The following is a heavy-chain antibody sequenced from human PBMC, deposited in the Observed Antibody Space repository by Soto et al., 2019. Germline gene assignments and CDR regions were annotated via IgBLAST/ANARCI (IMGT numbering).Heavy chain of an antibody. CDR3: ESSTTVTTKYFQH. D-gene: IGHD4-17*01. Sequence: QLQLQESGPGLVKPSETLSLTCTVSGGSISSSSYYWGWIRQPPGKGLEWIGSIYYSGSTYYHPSLESRVTTSVDTSKNQFSLKLSSVTAADTAVYYCESSTTVTTKYFQHWGQGTLVTVSS. V-gene: IGHV4-39*01. CDR2: IYYSGST. J-gene: IGHJ1*01. CDR1: GGSISSSSYY.